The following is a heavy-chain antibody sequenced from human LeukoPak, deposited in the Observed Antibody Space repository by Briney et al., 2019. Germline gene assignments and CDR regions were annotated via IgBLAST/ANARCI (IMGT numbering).Heavy chain of an antibody. CDR1: GFTFDDYG. CDR3: ARYIYDSSGWTGYYFDY. CDR2: INWNGGST. D-gene: IGHD3-22*01. Sequence: GGSLRLSCAASGFTFDDYGMSWVRQAPGKGLEWVSDINWNGGSTGYADSVKGRFTISRDNAKNSLYLQMNSLRAECTALNYCARYIYDSSGWTGYYFDYWGQGTLVTVSS. J-gene: IGHJ4*02. V-gene: IGHV3-20*04.